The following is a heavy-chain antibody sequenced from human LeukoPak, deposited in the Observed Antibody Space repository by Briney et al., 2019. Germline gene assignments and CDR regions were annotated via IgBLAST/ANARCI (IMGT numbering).Heavy chain of an antibody. J-gene: IGHJ4*02. Sequence: SETLSLTCTVSGGSISSYYWSWIRQPPGKGLEWIAYISGIGSINYNPSLKSRVTISLDTSKNQFSLKLSSVTAADTAVYYCARGLRYSYGYHYWGQGTLVTVSS. CDR2: ISGIGSI. CDR3: ARGLRYSYGYHY. CDR1: GGSISSYY. D-gene: IGHD5-18*01. V-gene: IGHV4-59*12.